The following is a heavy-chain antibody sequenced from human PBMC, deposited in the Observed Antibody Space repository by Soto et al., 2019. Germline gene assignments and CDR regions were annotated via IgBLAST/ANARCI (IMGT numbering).Heavy chain of an antibody. CDR1: GGCRSGYH. V-gene: IGHV4-59*01. CDR3: ARGAGSHHYYYYYYMDV. J-gene: IGHJ6*03. CDR2: VYYSGST. Sequence: SWTQPITGKVSGGCRSGYHVCWIRQPPGKGLEWIGYVYYSGSTNYNPSLKSRVTISVDTSKNQFSLKLSSVTAADTAVYYCARGAGSHHYYYYYYMDVWGKGTTVT. D-gene: IGHD3-16*02.